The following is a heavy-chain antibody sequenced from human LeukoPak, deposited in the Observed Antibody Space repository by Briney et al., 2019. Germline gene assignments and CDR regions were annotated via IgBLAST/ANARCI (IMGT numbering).Heavy chain of an antibody. V-gene: IGHV7-4-1*02. Sequence: GASVKVSCKASGGTFSSYAISWVRQAPGQGLEWMGWINTNTGNPTYAQGFTGRFVFSLDTSVSTAYLQISSLKAEDTAVYYCASPKGGVPAASPFDYWGQGTLVTVSS. D-gene: IGHD2-2*01. CDR3: ASPKGGVPAASPFDY. CDR2: INTNTGNP. CDR1: GGTFSSYA. J-gene: IGHJ4*02.